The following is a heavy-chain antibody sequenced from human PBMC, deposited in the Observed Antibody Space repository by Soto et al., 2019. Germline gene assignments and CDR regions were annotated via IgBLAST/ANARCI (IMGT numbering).Heavy chain of an antibody. J-gene: IGHJ4*02. CDR1: GFTFTSSA. CDR2: IVVGSGNT. CDR3: AAVYYDILTGYSHPYYFDY. D-gene: IGHD3-9*01. Sequence: ASVKVSCKASGFTFTSSAVQWVRQARGQRLEWIGWIVVGSGNTNYAQKFQERVTITRDMSTSTAYMELSSLRSEDTAVYYCAAVYYDILTGYSHPYYFDYWGQGTLVTVSS. V-gene: IGHV1-58*01.